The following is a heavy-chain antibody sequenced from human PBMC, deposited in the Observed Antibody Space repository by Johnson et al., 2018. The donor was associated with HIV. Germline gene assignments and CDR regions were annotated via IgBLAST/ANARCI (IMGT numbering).Heavy chain of an antibody. Sequence: VQLVESGGGLVQPGGSLRLSCAASGFTVSSNYMSWVRQAPGKGLEWVSVIYSGGSTYYADSVKGRFTISRDNSKNTLYLQMNSLRAEDTAVYYCARVTGDGSSWYVGAFDIWGQGTMVTVSS. CDR1: GFTVSSNY. V-gene: IGHV3-66*01. CDR3: ARVTGDGSSWYVGAFDI. J-gene: IGHJ3*02. CDR2: IYSGGST. D-gene: IGHD6-13*01.